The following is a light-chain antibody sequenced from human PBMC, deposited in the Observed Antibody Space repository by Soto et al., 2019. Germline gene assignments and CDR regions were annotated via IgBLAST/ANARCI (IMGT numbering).Light chain of an antibody. V-gene: IGKV3-11*01. J-gene: IGKJ3*01. CDR1: QSVSSY. CDR3: QKRSNWPIT. Sequence: VLTQSPATLSLSPGDRATLSCRASQSVSSYLAWYQQKTGQAPRILIYDESNRATGIPARLSGSGSGTDLNLTISRLEPEDFAVYYCQKRSNWPITCGPGTKVDIK. CDR2: DES.